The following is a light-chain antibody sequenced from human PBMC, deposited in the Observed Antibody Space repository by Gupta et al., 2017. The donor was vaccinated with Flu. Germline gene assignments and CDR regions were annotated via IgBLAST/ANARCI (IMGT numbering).Light chain of an antibody. V-gene: IGKV1D-13*01. CDR2: DAS. CDR1: QGIGSA. Sequence: AIQLTQSPSSLSPSVGDRIIITCRASQGIGSALAWYQQKPGKAPKLLIYDASSLESGVPSRFSGSGSGTDFTLTISSLQHEDFATYYCQQFKNYPTFGQGTRLEIK. J-gene: IGKJ5*01. CDR3: QQFKNYPT.